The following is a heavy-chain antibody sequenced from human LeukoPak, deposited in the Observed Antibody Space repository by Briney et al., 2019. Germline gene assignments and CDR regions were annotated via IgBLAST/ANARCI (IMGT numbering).Heavy chain of an antibody. CDR2: INTNTGNP. J-gene: IGHJ4*02. D-gene: IGHD6-19*01. Sequence: ASVKVSCKASGYTFTSYAMNWVRQAAGQGHEWMGWINTNTGNPTYAQGFTGRFVLSLDTSVSTAYLQISSLKAEDTAVYYCARDSSGWYTKGDDYFDYWGQGTLVTVSS. V-gene: IGHV7-4-1*02. CDR3: ARDSSGWYTKGDDYFDY. CDR1: GYTFTSYA.